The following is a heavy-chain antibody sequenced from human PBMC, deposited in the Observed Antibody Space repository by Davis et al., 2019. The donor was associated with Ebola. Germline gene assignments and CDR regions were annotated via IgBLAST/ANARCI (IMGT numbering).Heavy chain of an antibody. CDR3: ARGWLRTGLDI. CDR2: TYYTSKWYN. V-gene: IGHV6-1*01. CDR1: GDSVSGKKGA. Sequence: PSETLSLTCAISGDSVSGKKGAWNWIRQSPSRGLEWLGRTYYTSKWYNHYAASVKSRATINPDTSKNQFSLQLNSVTPEDTAVYYCARGWLRTGLDIWGQGTMVIVSS. D-gene: IGHD5-24*01. J-gene: IGHJ3*02.